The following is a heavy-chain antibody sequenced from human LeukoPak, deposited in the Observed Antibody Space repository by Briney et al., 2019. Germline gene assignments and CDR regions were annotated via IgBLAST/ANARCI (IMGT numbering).Heavy chain of an antibody. Sequence: GGSLRLSCAASGFTFSSCAMSWVRQAPGKGLEWVSAISGSGGRPYYADSVKGRFTIFRDNSKNTLYLQMNSLRAEDTAVYYCARHPEPGYCSSTSCHESYFDYWGQGTLVTVSS. CDR1: GFTFSSCA. CDR3: ARHPEPGYCSSTSCHESYFDY. J-gene: IGHJ4*02. D-gene: IGHD2-2*01. V-gene: IGHV3-23*01. CDR2: ISGSGGRP.